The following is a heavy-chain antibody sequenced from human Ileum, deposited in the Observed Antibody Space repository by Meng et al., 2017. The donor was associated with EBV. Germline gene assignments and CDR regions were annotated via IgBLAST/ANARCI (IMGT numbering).Heavy chain of an antibody. Sequence: QVQLQGAGPGLVRPSGTLSLTCAVSGGSLSSSNWWSWVLQPPGKGLEWIGEIYHSGSTNYNPSLKRRVTISVDKSKNQFSLNLSSVTAADTAVYYCARVGQWLPIDYWGQGTLVTVSS. CDR3: ARVGQWLPIDY. D-gene: IGHD6-19*01. J-gene: IGHJ4*02. CDR1: GGSLSSSNW. CDR2: IYHSGST. V-gene: IGHV4-4*02.